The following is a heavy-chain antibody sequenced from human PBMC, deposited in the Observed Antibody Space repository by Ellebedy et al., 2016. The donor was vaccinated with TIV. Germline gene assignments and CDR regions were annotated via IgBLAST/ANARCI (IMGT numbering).Heavy chain of an antibody. CDR2: IGPTGDP. D-gene: IGHD1-26*01. Sequence: PGGSLRLSCAASGFTFSYYDMYWVRQTTRKGLEWVSVIGPTGDPYYSDSVKGRFTISREDARNSLYLQMNSLRAGDTAVYYCARAAGWDRGAFDIWGQGTMVTVSS. CDR3: ARAAGWDRGAFDI. CDR1: GFTFSYYD. V-gene: IGHV3-13*05. J-gene: IGHJ3*02.